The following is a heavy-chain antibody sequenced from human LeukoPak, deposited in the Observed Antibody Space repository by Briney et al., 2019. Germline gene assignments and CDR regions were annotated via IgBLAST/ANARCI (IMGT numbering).Heavy chain of an antibody. V-gene: IGHV3-30-3*01. J-gene: IGHJ4*02. D-gene: IGHD5-24*01. CDR1: GFTFSNYA. CDR2: ISKDGITK. CDR3: ARETRWLQYRLLEN. Sequence: GGSLRLSCAASGFTFSNYAMHWVRQAPGKGLEWVAIISKDGITKDYADSVRSRFTIPRDTSKNSLYLQMSSLTDEDTAMYYCARETRWLQYRLLENWGQGTLVTVSS.